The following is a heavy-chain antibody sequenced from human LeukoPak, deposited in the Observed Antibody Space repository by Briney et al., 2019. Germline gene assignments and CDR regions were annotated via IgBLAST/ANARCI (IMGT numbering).Heavy chain of an antibody. CDR1: GYTFTGYY. V-gene: IGHV1-2*06. D-gene: IGHD3-22*01. J-gene: IGHJ4*02. CDR2: INPKSDGT. CDR3: AKTGDSSRYEGDY. Sequence: GSVKVSCKPSGYTFTGYYIHWVRQAPGQGVEWMGRINPKSDGTNYPHEFQDRVTMTRDSSISTAYMELSRLRSDDTAVYYCAKTGDSSRYEGDYWGQGTLVTVSS.